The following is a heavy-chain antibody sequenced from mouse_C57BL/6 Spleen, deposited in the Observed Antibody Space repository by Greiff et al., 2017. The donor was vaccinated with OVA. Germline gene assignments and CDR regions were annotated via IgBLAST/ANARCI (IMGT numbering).Heavy chain of an antibody. D-gene: IGHD2-4*01. J-gene: IGHJ3*01. Sequence: QVQLQQSGAELMKPGASVKLSCKAPGYTFTGYWIEWVKQRPGHGLEWIGELLPGSGSTNYNEKFKGKATFTADTSSNTAYMHLSSLTTEDSAIYYCARVRDYDGKVWFAYWGQGTLVTVSA. CDR3: ARVRDYDGKVWFAY. CDR1: GYTFTGYW. CDR2: LLPGSGST. V-gene: IGHV1-9*01.